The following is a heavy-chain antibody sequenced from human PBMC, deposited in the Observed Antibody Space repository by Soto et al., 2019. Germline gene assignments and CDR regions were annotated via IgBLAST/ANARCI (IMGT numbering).Heavy chain of an antibody. CDR3: ASQSPKPSRTWTLGY. Sequence: NPSETLSLTCSVSGDSINSDKYYWGWIRQPPGKGLEWIGYIYYRGNTNYNPSLKSRVTISVDKSKNQFSLKLSSVTAADTAVYYCASQSPKPSRTWTLGYWGQGTLVTVSS. J-gene: IGHJ4*02. CDR1: GDSINSDKYY. D-gene: IGHD1-7*01. V-gene: IGHV4-61*05. CDR2: IYYRGNT.